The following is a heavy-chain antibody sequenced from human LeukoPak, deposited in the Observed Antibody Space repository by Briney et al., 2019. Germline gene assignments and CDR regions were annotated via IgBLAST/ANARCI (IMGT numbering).Heavy chain of an antibody. D-gene: IGHD3-22*01. V-gene: IGHV3-30*18. CDR1: GFTFSSYE. J-gene: IGHJ4*02. Sequence: GGSLRLSCAASGFTFSSYEMHWVRQAPGKGLEWVAVISYDGSNKYYADSVKGRFTISRDNSKNTLYLQMNSLRAEDTAVYYCAKDHFYDSSGYLFDYWGQGTLATVSS. CDR3: AKDHFYDSSGYLFDY. CDR2: ISYDGSNK.